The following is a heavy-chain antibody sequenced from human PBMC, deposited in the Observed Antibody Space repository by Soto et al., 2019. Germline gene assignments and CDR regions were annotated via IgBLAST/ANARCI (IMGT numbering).Heavy chain of an antibody. Sequence: XSVKVSFNASGDTFTRYSIHWMRLIPGQGLEWMGLINPSGDTTNNAQKFQGRVTMTRDTSTNTVYMELSSLRYEDTALYYCASAPIGVPGNYFDYWGQGTLVTVSS. CDR1: GDTFTRYS. CDR3: ASAPIGVPGNYFDY. V-gene: IGHV1-46*01. CDR2: INPSGDTT. D-gene: IGHD6-19*01. J-gene: IGHJ4*02.